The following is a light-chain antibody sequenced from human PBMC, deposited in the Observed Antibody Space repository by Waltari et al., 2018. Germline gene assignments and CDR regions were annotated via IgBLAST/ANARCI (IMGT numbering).Light chain of an antibody. J-gene: IGLJ2*01. CDR3: SSFTSSNTFV. CDR2: DVS. V-gene: IGLV2-14*01. CDR1: SSDVGGYNY. Sequence: QSALTQPASVSGSPGQSITISCTGTSSDVGGYNYVSWYQQHPGKAPKLMIYDVSERPSGVFNRFSGSKSSNTASLTVAGLQAEDEADYYCSSFTSSNTFVFGGGTKLTVL.